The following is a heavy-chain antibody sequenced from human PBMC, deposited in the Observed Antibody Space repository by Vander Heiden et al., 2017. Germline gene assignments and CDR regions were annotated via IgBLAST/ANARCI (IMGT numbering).Heavy chain of an antibody. CDR2: IYSGGST. Sequence: EVQLVESGGGLIQPGVSLRLSCAASGFTVSSNYMSWVRQAPGKGLGWVSVIYSGGSTYYADSVKGRFTISRDNSKNTLYLQMNSLRAEDTAVYYCARSWSDRYYYGMDVWGQGTTVTVSS. J-gene: IGHJ6*02. D-gene: IGHD2-8*01. CDR3: ARSWSDRYYYGMDV. CDR1: GFTVSSNY. V-gene: IGHV3-53*01.